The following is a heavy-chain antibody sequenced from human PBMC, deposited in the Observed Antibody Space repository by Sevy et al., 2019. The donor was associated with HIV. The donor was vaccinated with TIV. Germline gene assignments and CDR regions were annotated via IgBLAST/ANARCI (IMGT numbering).Heavy chain of an antibody. D-gene: IGHD2-15*01. CDR2: ISGSGRFT. CDR1: EFTFSSYA. J-gene: IGHJ6*02. V-gene: IGHV3-23*01. CDR3: AKGVCSGATGPRDYYYYGMDV. Sequence: GGSLRLSCSASEFTFSSYAMSLVRQAPGKGLEWVSSISGSGRFTYYADFVEGRFIISRDNSKNTRSVQMKSLRAEETAVYYCAKGVCSGATGPRDYYYYGMDVWGQGTTVTVSS.